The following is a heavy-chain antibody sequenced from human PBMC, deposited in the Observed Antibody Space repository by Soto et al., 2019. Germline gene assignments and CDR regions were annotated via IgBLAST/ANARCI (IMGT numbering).Heavy chain of an antibody. J-gene: IGHJ6*03. Sequence: SETLSLTCAVYGGSFSGYYWSWIRQPPGKGLEWIGEINHSGSTNYNPSLKSRVTISVDTSKNQFSLKLSSVTAADTAVYYCARGGLLRVHPSTNYYYYYMDVWGKGTTVTVSS. V-gene: IGHV4-34*01. CDR2: INHSGST. CDR1: GGSFSGYY. CDR3: ARGGLLRVHPSTNYYYYYMDV.